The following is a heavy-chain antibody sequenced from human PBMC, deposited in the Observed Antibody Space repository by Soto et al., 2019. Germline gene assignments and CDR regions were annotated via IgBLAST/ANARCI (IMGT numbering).Heavy chain of an antibody. J-gene: IGHJ4*02. CDR2: TSYDGSNK. CDR1: GFTFSSYG. D-gene: IGHD6-19*01. V-gene: IGHV3-30*18. Sequence: GGSLRLSCAASGFTFSSYGMHWVRQAPGKGLEWVAATSYDGSNKYAADSVKGRFTISRDNSKNTLSLQMSSLRAEDTAVYYCAKETVHSSGWSYYFDHWGLGTLVTVSS. CDR3: AKETVHSSGWSYYFDH.